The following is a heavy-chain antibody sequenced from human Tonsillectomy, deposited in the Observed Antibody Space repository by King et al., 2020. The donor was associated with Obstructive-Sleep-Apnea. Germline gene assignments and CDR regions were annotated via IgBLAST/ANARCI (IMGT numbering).Heavy chain of an antibody. CDR2: IYPGDSDT. J-gene: IGHJ6*02. Sequence: VQLVESGAEVKKPGEALKISCKGSGYTFTNYWIAWVRQMPGKGLEWMGIIYPGDSDTKYSPSFRGQVTISADRAISTAYLQWSSLKASDTAMYYCSTYYGSGSYYPKPYYYYYAMDVWGQGTTVTVTS. CDR3: STYYGSGSYYPKPYYYYYAMDV. CDR1: GYTFTNYW. V-gene: IGHV5-51*01. D-gene: IGHD3-10*01.